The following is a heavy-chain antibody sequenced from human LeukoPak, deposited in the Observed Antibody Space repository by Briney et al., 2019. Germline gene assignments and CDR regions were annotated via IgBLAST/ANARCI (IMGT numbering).Heavy chain of an antibody. CDR3: ARRLVGATAPFDY. V-gene: IGHV4-39*01. D-gene: IGHD1-26*01. J-gene: IGHJ4*02. Sequence: KTSETLSLTCTVSGGSISSSSYYWGWLRQPPGPGLEWIGSIYYSGSTYYNPSLKSRVTISVDTSKNQFSLKLSSVTAADTAVYYCARRLVGATAPFDYWGQGTLVTVSS. CDR2: IYYSGST. CDR1: GGSISSSSYY.